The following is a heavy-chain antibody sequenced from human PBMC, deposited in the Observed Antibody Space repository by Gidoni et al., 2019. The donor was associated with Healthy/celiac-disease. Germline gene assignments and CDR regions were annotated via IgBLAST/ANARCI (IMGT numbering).Heavy chain of an antibody. V-gene: IGHV4-59*01. D-gene: IGHD3-22*01. Sequence: QVQLQESGPGLVKPSETLSLTCTVSGGSISSYYWSWIRQPPGKGLEWIGYIYYSGSTNYNPSLKSRVTISVDTSKNQFSLKLSSVTAADTAVYYCARDQNDYDSSGSAFDIWGQGTMVTVSS. CDR3: ARDQNDYDSSGSAFDI. CDR2: IYYSGST. J-gene: IGHJ3*02. CDR1: GGSISSYY.